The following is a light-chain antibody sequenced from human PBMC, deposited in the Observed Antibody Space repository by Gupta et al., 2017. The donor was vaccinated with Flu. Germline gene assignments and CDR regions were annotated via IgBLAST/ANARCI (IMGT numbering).Light chain of an antibody. J-gene: IGLJ3*02. CDR1: SSNIGREY. CDR2: SEN. CDR3: EYWDDRLRGLV. Sequence: QSVLTQPPSASGTPGQRVTISCSGSSSNIGREYVYWYQQFPGKAQKGRIESENQRPSGVPDRLACSKSGKYDSPAIRGLRSEDEAEAAWEYWDDRLRGLVFGGGNKMTVL. V-gene: IGLV1-47*02.